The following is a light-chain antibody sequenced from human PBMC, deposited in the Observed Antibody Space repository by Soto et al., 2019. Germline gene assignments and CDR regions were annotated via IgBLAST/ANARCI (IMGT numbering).Light chain of an antibody. J-gene: IGKJ2*01. CDR3: QQGYTTPVT. CDR1: QSISSH. CDR2: AAS. V-gene: IGKV1-39*01. Sequence: DIQMTQSPSSVSASVGDRVTITCRASQSISSHLNWYQQRAVKAPDLLIYAASSLQSGIPSRFSGSGSRTDFKPTISRRAAEDFPTYYCQQGYTTPVTFGQGTRLVIK.